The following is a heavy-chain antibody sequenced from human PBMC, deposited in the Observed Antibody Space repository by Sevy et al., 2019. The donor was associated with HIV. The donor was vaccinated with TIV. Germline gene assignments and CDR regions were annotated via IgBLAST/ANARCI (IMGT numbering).Heavy chain of an antibody. V-gene: IGHV1-24*01. D-gene: IGHD3-22*01. CDR3: AAALEYYEDTSGYLDY. Sequence: ASVKVSCKVSGSTLSKLSMHWVRQAPGKGLEWMGRFDPEDGETIYAQKFQGRVTMTEDTSTDTAYMELSSLRSEDTAVYHCAAALEYYEDTSGYLDYWGQGTLVTVSS. CDR1: GSTLSKLS. CDR2: FDPEDGET. J-gene: IGHJ4*02.